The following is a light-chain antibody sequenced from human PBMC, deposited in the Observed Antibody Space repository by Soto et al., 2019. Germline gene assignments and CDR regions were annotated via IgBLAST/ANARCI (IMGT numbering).Light chain of an antibody. V-gene: IGKV1-39*01. CDR1: QTISTH. CDR2: AAS. CDR3: QQSLTIPYT. J-gene: IGKJ2*01. Sequence: DIQMTQSPSSLSASVRDRVTITCRASQTISTHLNWYQQKPGKAPKLLIYAASTLQSGVPSRFSVSGSGTDFTLTINSLQPEDFATYYCQQSLTIPYTFGQGTKLEIK.